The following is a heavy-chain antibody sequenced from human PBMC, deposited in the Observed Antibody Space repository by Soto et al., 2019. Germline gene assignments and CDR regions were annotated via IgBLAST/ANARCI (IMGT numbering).Heavy chain of an antibody. J-gene: IGHJ4*02. D-gene: IGHD6-13*01. V-gene: IGHV4-59*01. CDR2: IYYSGST. CDR1: GGSISSYY. Sequence: SETLSLTCTVSGGSISSYYWSWIRQPPGKGLEWIGYIYYSGSTNYNPSLKSRVTISVDTSKNQFSLKLSSVTAADTAVYYCASQLQYSSSWFDYCGQGTLVTVSS. CDR3: ASQLQYSSSWFDY.